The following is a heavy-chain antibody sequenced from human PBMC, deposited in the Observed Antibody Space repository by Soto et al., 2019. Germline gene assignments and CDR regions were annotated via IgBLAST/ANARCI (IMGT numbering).Heavy chain of an antibody. CDR3: ARGRIVVVPAAMRYYFDY. CDR2: ISANSGNT. Sequence: ASVKVSCKASGYTFTSYGISWVRRAPGQGLEWMGWISANSGNTNYAQKLQGWVTMTRDTSISTAYMELSRLRSDDTAVYYCARGRIVVVPAAMRYYFDYWGQGTLVTVSS. V-gene: IGHV1-18*01. D-gene: IGHD2-2*01. CDR1: GYTFTSYG. J-gene: IGHJ4*02.